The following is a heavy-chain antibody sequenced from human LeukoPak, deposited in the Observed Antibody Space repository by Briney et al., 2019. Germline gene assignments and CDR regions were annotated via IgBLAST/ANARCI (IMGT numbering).Heavy chain of an antibody. D-gene: IGHD3-10*01. Sequence: PSETLSLTCTVSGGSISSSHYYWGWIRQTPGKGLEWIGAIYYSGTTYHNPSLESRATISEDTSKNQFSLTLRSVTAADTAVYYCARQISDYYYYYIDVWGKGTTVTVSS. CDR1: GGSISSSHYY. CDR3: ARQISDYYYYYIDV. J-gene: IGHJ6*03. CDR2: IYYSGTT. V-gene: IGHV4-39*01.